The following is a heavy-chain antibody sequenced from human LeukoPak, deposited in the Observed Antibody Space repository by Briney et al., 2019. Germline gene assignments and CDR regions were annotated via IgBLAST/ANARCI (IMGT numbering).Heavy chain of an antibody. Sequence: ASVKVSCKTSGYTFTSYGISWVRQAPGQGPEWVGWISPYNGNTKYARKFQDRVTMTTDTSTSTAYMELSSLRSDDTAVHYCARAGLVGAVSLAIDYWGQGTLVTVSS. V-gene: IGHV1-18*01. J-gene: IGHJ4*02. CDR1: GYTFTSYG. CDR2: ISPYNGNT. D-gene: IGHD1-26*01. CDR3: ARAGLVGAVSLAIDY.